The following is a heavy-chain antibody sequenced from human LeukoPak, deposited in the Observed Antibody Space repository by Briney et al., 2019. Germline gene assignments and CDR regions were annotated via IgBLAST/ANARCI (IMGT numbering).Heavy chain of an antibody. Sequence: ASVKVSCKASGYTFTNYDINWVRQATGQGLEWMGWMNPNSGNTGYAQKFQGRVTITRNTSISTAYMELSSLRSEDTAVYYCARGPRSPAAIANWFDPWGQGTLVTVSS. D-gene: IGHD2-2*01. CDR1: GYTFTNYD. V-gene: IGHV1-8*03. CDR2: MNPNSGNT. J-gene: IGHJ5*02. CDR3: ARGPRSPAAIANWFDP.